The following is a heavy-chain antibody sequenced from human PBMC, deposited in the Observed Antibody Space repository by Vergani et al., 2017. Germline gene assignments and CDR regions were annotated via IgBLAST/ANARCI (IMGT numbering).Heavy chain of an antibody. CDR1: GGSFSGYY. V-gene: IGHV4-34*01. CDR2: INHSGST. CDR3: ARQVVVVAATYYYYYMDV. D-gene: IGHD2-15*01. J-gene: IGHJ6*03. Sequence: QVQLQQWGAGLLKPSETLSLTCAVYGGSFSGYYWSWIRQPPGKGLEWIGEINHSGSTNYNPSLKSRVTISVDTSKNQFSLKLSSVTAADTAVYYCARQVVVVAATYYYYYMDVWGKGTTVTVSS.